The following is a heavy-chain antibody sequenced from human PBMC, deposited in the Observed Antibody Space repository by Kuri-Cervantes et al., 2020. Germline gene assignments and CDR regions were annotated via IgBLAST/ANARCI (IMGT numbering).Heavy chain of an antibody. V-gene: IGHV3-9*01. J-gene: IGHJ2*01. CDR2: ISWNSGSI. CDR3: AGGEMATIMDWYFDL. CDR1: GFTFDDYA. Sequence: GGSLRLSCAASGFTFDDYAMHWVRQAPGKGLEWVSGISWNSGSIGYADSVKGRFTISRDNSKNTLYLQMNSLRAEDTAVYYCAGGEMATIMDWYFDLWGRGTLVTVSS. D-gene: IGHD5-24*01.